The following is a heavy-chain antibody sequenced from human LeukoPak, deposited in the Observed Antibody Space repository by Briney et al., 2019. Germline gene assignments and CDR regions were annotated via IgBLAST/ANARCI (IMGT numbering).Heavy chain of an antibody. D-gene: IGHD6-6*01. CDR2: INHSGST. J-gene: IGHJ6*03. Sequence: SETLSLTCAVYGGSFSGYYWSWIRQPPGKGLEWIGEINHSGSTNYNPSLKSRVTISVDTSKNQFSLKLSSVTAADTAVYYCARVIAARPARRTYYYMDVWGKGTTVTVSS. CDR3: ARVIAARPARRTYYYMDV. CDR1: GGSFSGYY. V-gene: IGHV4-34*01.